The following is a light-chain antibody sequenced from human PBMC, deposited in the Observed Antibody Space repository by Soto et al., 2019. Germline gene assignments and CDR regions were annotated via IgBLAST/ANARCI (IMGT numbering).Light chain of an antibody. CDR2: EGN. J-gene: IGLJ3*02. V-gene: IGLV2-23*01. CDR3: CSYAGSGTWV. CDR1: SSDVGSYNL. Sequence: QSVLTQPASVSGSPGQSITISCTGTSSDVGSYNLVSWYQQHPGKAPKLMVYEGNKRPSGVSNRFSGSKSGNTASLTVSGLQAEDEAYYYCCSYAGSGTWVFGGGTKLTVL.